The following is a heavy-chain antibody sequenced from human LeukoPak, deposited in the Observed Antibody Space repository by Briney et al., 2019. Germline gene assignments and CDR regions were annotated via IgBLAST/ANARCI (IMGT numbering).Heavy chain of an antibody. CDR1: GGTFSSYA. CDR3: AREGDTAMDTNWFDP. CDR2: IIPIFGTA. Sequence: SVKVFCKASGGTFSSYAISWVRQAPGQGLEWMGGIIPIFGTANYAQKFQGRVTITTDESTSTAYMELSRLTSDDTAIYYCAREGDTAMDTNWFDPWGQGTLVTVSS. D-gene: IGHD5-18*01. J-gene: IGHJ5*02. V-gene: IGHV1-69*05.